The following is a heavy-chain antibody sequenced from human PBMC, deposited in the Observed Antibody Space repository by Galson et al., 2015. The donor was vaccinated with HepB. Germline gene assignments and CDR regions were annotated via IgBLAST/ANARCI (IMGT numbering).Heavy chain of an antibody. D-gene: IGHD1-1*01. Sequence: SLRLSCAVSGFTFSKYNMNWVRQAPGKGLDWFSYISTASGTIYYAESVKGRFTISRDNAENSLYLQMDSLRAEDTAVYYCARTGTAGRYFDLWGRGTLVTVSS. CDR2: ISTASGTI. CDR3: ARTGTAGRYFDL. V-gene: IGHV3-48*01. CDR1: GFTFSKYN. J-gene: IGHJ2*01.